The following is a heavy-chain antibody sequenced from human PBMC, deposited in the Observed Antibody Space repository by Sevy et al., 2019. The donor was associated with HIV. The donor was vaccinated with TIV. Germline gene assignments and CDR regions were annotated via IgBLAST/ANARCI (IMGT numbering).Heavy chain of an antibody. CDR1: GGPISSYY. V-gene: IGHV4-59*01. Sequence: SETLSLTCTVSGGPISSYYWSWLRQPPGKGLQYIGYIHYTGSSNYNPSLKSRVTISIDTSKNQCSLKGTSVTAADTAVYYCARAPPVRSGDDSLNWFDPWGQGTLVTVSS. CDR2: IHYTGSS. CDR3: ARAPPVRSGDDSLNWFDP. J-gene: IGHJ5*02. D-gene: IGHD5-12*01.